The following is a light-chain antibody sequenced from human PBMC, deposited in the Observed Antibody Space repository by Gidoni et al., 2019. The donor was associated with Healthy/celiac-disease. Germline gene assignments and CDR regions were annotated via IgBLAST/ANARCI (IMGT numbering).Light chain of an antibody. V-gene: IGKV3-11*01. Sequence: EIVLPQSPATLSLSPGERATLSCRDSQSVSSYLTWYPQKPGQAPRLLIYAASNRATGIPARFSGSGSGTDFTLTISSLEPEDFAVYYCQQSSNWPRLTFGGGTKVEIK. CDR2: AAS. CDR1: QSVSSY. J-gene: IGKJ4*01. CDR3: QQSSNWPRLT.